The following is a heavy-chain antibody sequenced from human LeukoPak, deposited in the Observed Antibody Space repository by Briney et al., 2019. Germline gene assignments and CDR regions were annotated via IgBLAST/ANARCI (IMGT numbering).Heavy chain of an antibody. D-gene: IGHD6-13*01. Sequence: GGSLRLSCAASGFTFNDYTMTWVRQAPGKGLEWVSGISGSGGSTYYADSVKGRFTISRDTSKNTLYLQMNTLRAEDTAVFYCAKEGGSSTWYDGWFDPWGQGTLVTVSS. CDR2: ISGSGGST. J-gene: IGHJ5*02. V-gene: IGHV3-23*01. CDR1: GFTFNDYT. CDR3: AKEGGSSTWYDGWFDP.